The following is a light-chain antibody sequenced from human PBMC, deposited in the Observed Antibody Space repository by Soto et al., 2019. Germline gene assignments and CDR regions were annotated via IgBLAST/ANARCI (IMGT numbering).Light chain of an antibody. J-gene: IGKJ1*01. Sequence: EIVLTQSPATLSLSPGERATLSCRASQSVSSYLAWYQQKPGQAPRLLIYDASNRATGIPARFSGSVSGTDSTLSISSLGHEDFAGYYCQQRSNWPPWTFGQGTKVYSK. CDR1: QSVSSY. CDR3: QQRSNWPPWT. V-gene: IGKV3-11*01. CDR2: DAS.